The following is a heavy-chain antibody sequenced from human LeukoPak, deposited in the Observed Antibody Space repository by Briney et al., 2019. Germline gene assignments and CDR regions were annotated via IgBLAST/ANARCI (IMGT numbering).Heavy chain of an antibody. CDR3: AKAPSIAVAGGDDAFDI. CDR2: ISGSGGST. Sequence: SLRLSCAASGFTFSSYAMSWVRQAPGKGLEWVSAISGSGGSTYYADSVKGRFTISRDNSKNTLYLQMNSLRAEDTAVYYCAKAPSIAVAGGDDAFDIWGQGTMVTVSS. V-gene: IGHV3-23*01. J-gene: IGHJ3*02. D-gene: IGHD6-19*01. CDR1: GFTFSSYA.